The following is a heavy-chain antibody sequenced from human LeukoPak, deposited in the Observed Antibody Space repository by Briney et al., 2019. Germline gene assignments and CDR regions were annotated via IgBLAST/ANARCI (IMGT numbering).Heavy chain of an antibody. CDR1: GFTFSSYS. CDR3: ARGLINYYDSSGYYSPPYFDY. D-gene: IGHD3-22*01. CDR2: ISSSSSYI. J-gene: IGHJ4*02. Sequence: GGSLRPSCAASGFTFSSYSMNWVRQAPGKGLEWVSSISSSSSYIYYADSVKGRFTISRDNAKNSLYLQMNSLRAEDTAVYYCARGLINYYDSSGYYSPPYFDYWGQGTLVTVSS. V-gene: IGHV3-21*01.